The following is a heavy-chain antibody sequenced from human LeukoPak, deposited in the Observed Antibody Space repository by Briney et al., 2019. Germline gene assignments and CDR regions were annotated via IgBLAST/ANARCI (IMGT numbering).Heavy chain of an antibody. CDR2: ISHDGGNK. CDR3: VKDSPPRYSGSPPAY. D-gene: IGHD1-26*01. Sequence: GGSLRLSCAASGLTFSSYGMHWVRQAPGKGLEWVAVISHDGGNKKYADSVKGRFTISRDNAKNSLYLQMNSLRADDTAVYYCVKDSPPRYSGSPPAYWGQGTLVTVSS. J-gene: IGHJ4*02. V-gene: IGHV3-30*18. CDR1: GLTFSSYG.